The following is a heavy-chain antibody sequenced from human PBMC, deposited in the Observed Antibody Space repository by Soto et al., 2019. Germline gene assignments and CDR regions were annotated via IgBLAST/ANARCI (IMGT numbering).Heavy chain of an antibody. V-gene: IGHV3-7*01. CDR3: AREERGYSGYDDYYYYYYMDV. Sequence: PGGSLRLSCAASGFTFSSYWMSWVRQAPGKGLEWVANIKQDGSEKYYVDSVKGRFTISRDNAKNSLYLQMNSLRAEDTAVYYCAREERGYSGYDDYYYYYYMDVWGKGTTVTVSS. CDR1: GFTFSSYW. J-gene: IGHJ6*03. CDR2: IKQDGSEK. D-gene: IGHD5-12*01.